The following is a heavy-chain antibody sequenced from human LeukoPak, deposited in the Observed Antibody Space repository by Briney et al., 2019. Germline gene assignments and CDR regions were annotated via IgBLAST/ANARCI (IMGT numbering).Heavy chain of an antibody. D-gene: IGHD3-10*01. Sequence: PGGSLRLSCAASGFTFSSYSMNWVRQAPGKGLEWVSSISSSSSYIYFADSVKGRFTISRDNAKNSLYLQMNSLRAEDTAVYYCVRDGETWFGEFSYHFDYWGQGTLVTVSS. V-gene: IGHV3-21*01. CDR3: VRDGETWFGEFSYHFDY. CDR1: GFTFSSYS. J-gene: IGHJ4*02. CDR2: ISSSSSYI.